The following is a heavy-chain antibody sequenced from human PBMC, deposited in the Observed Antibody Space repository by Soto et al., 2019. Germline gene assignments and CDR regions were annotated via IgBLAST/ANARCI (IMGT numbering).Heavy chain of an antibody. V-gene: IGHV1-69*01. CDR2: IIPLSGTS. CDR3: ATSRDTTGYFDH. Sequence: QVQLVPSGAEVRKPGSSVKVSCKASGGTFSSSGINWVRQAPGQGLEGIGGIIPLSGTSIHAQKFQGRVTITADESTGTVNMELGSLTSDDTAVYYCATSRDTTGYFDHWGQGTLVTVSS. D-gene: IGHD1-1*01. J-gene: IGHJ4*02. CDR1: GGTFSSSG.